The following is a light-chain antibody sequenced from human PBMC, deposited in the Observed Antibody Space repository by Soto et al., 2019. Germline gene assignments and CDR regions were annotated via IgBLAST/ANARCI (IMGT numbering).Light chain of an antibody. CDR3: QQRNNWPRST. CDR1: QTVGTY. Sequence: EIVLTQFPATLSLFPGETASLSCRASQTVGTYLAWYQQKPGQVPRLLISDPSNMPTEVPTRFSGSASGTDFTLSISSLEPDDFAVYFCQQRNNWPRSTFGQGTRLEIK. V-gene: IGKV3-11*01. CDR2: DPS. J-gene: IGKJ5*01.